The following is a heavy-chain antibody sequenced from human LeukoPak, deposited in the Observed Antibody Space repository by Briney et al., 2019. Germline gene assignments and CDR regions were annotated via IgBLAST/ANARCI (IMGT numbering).Heavy chain of an antibody. J-gene: IGHJ5*02. Sequence: EASVKVSCKASGYTFTSYGISWVRQAPGQGLEWMGWISAYNGNTNYAQKLQGRVTMTTDTSTSTAYMELRSLRSDDTAVYYCARDGLGYCSSTSCRPSKWFDPWGQGTLVTVSS. V-gene: IGHV1-18*01. CDR1: GYTFTSYG. CDR3: ARDGLGYCSSTSCRPSKWFDP. CDR2: ISAYNGNT. D-gene: IGHD2-2*03.